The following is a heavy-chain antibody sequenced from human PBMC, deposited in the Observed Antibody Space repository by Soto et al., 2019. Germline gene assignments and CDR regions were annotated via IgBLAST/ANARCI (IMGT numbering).Heavy chain of an antibody. CDR1: GGSISSSSYY. V-gene: IGHV4-39*01. J-gene: IGHJ4*02. CDR3: ARLVWGLVSY. D-gene: IGHD3-16*01. CDR2: IYYSGST. Sequence: QLQLQESGPGLVKPSETLSLTCTVSGGSISSSSYYWGWIRQPPGKGLEWIGNIYYSGSTDYNPSLKRRVTISVDPSKNQFSLKLSSVTAADTAVYYCARLVWGLVSYWGQGTLVTVSS.